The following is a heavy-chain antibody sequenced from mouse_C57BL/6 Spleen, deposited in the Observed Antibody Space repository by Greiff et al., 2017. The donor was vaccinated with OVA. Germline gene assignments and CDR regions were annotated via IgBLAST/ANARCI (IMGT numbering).Heavy chain of an antibody. CDR3: ARGLYYYGSSYEDGAMDY. D-gene: IGHD1-1*01. CDR1: GFTFSDYY. Sequence: EVKLMESGGDLVKPGGSLKLSCAASGFTFSDYYMAWVRQVPEKGLEWVANINYDGSSTYYLDSLKSRFIISRDNAKNILYLQMSSLKSEDTATYYCARGLYYYGSSYEDGAMDYWGQGTSVTVSS. J-gene: IGHJ4*01. V-gene: IGHV5-16*01. CDR2: INYDGSST.